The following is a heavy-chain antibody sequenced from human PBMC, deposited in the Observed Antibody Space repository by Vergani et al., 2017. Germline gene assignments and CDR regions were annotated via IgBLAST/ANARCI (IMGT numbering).Heavy chain of an antibody. Sequence: QVQLQESGPGLVKPSETLSLTCTVSGGSISSYYWSWIRQPPGKGLEGIGYIYYSGSTNYNPSLKSRVTISVDTSKDQFSLKLSSVTAADTAVYYCARDPSDYVWGSYRYGDAFDIWGQGTMVTVSS. CDR2: IYYSGST. V-gene: IGHV4-59*01. J-gene: IGHJ3*02. CDR1: GGSISSYY. D-gene: IGHD3-16*02. CDR3: ARDPSDYVWGSYRYGDAFDI.